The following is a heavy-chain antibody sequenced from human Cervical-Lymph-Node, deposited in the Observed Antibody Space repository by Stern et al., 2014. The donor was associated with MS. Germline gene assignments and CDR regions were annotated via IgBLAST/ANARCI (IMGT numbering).Heavy chain of an antibody. Sequence: VQLEESGGGVVRPGRSLRLSCAASGFTFSSYAMHWVRQAPGKGLEWVAVISYDGSHKYYADSVKGRFIISRDNSRNTLFLQMNSLRAEDTAVYYCAKDRDGDYYGDYWGQGTLVTVSS. CDR3: AKDRDGDYYGDY. J-gene: IGHJ4*02. V-gene: IGHV3-30*18. D-gene: IGHD5-24*01. CDR1: GFTFSSYA. CDR2: ISYDGSHK.